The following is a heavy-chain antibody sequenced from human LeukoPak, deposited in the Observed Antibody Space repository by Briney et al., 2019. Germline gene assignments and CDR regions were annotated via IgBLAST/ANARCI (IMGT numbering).Heavy chain of an antibody. CDR1: GYSISSGYY. V-gene: IGHV4-38-2*02. Sequence: PSETLSLTCNVSGYSISSGYYWGWIRPPPGKGLQWIGTIYHSGSTYYNPSLKSRVTISVDTSKRQFSLTLRSVTAADTAGYYCAREDAEQMDHSFDIWGQGTMVTVSS. CDR2: IYHSGST. D-gene: IGHD1-26*01. CDR3: AREDAEQMDHSFDI. J-gene: IGHJ3*02.